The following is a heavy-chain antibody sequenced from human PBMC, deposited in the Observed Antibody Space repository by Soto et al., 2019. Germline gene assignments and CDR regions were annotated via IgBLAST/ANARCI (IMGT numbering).Heavy chain of an antibody. CDR1: GGSIRGYC. V-gene: IGHV4-34*01. CDR2: INHSGST. J-gene: IGHJ4*02. D-gene: IGHD2-15*01. CDR3: ASGYKSLVRRYDY. Sequence: ELLSLTCAVVGGSIRGYCWSCIRQPPGKGLEWIGEINHSGSTNYNPSLKSRVTISVDTSKNQFSLELSSVTAADTAVYYCASGYKSLVRRYDYWGQGTLVTVSS.